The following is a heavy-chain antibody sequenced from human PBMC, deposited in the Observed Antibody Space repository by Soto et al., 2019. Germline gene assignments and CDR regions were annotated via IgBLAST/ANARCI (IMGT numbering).Heavy chain of an antibody. CDR1: GFTFSDYY. D-gene: IGHD5-12*01. V-gene: IGHV3-11*05. CDR2: ISSSGSDT. J-gene: IGHJ4*02. Sequence: QVQLVESGGGLVKPGGCLRLSCAASGFTFSDYYMSWIRQAPGKGLEWVSYISSSGSDTNYADSVKGRFTVSRDNAKNSLYLKMNGLRAEDTAVYYCARSLRGYSGYSGYWGQGTLVTVSS. CDR3: ARSLRGYSGYSGY.